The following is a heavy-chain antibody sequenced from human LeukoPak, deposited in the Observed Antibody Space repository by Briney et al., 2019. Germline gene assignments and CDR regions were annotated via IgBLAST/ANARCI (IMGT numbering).Heavy chain of an antibody. Sequence: GGSLRLSCAASGFTFSNAWMSWVRQAPGKGLEWVGRIKSKTDGGTTDYAASVKGRFTISRDDSKNTLYLQMNSLKTEDTAVYYCTGLISLSAFDIWGQGTMVTVSS. V-gene: IGHV3-15*01. D-gene: IGHD3-3*02. J-gene: IGHJ3*02. CDR2: IKSKTDGGTT. CDR3: TGLISLSAFDI. CDR1: GFTFSNAW.